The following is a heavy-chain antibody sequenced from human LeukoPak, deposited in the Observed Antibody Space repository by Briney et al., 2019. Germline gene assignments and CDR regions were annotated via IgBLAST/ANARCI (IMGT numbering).Heavy chain of an antibody. CDR2: INWNGGIT. J-gene: IGHJ6*02. CDR3: ARDAHRGMDV. CDR1: GFTFVDYG. Sequence: GGSLRLSCATSGFTFVDYGLSWVRQAPGKGLEWVSAINWNGGITDYADSVKGRFTISRDNANNMLYLQMNSLRAEDTAVYYCARDAHRGMDVWGQGTTVTVSS. V-gene: IGHV3-20*04.